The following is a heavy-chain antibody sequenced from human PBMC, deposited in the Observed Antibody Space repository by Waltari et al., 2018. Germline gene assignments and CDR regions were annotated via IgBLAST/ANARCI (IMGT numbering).Heavy chain of an antibody. CDR3: ARVGDIVVVPAAIGGGY. CDR1: GYSISSGFY. V-gene: IGHV4-38-2*01. Sequence: VQLQESGPGLVKPSETLSLTCGVSGYSISSGFYWGWMRQPPGKGLEWIGSMYHSGSTYYNPSLKSRVTISVDTSKNQFSLKLSSVTAADTAVYYCARVGDIVVVPAAIGGGYWGQGTLVTVSS. D-gene: IGHD2-2*01. J-gene: IGHJ4*02. CDR2: MYHSGST.